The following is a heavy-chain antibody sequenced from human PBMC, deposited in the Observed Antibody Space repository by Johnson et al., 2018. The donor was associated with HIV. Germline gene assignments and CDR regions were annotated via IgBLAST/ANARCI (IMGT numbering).Heavy chain of an antibody. CDR1: GFTLSSYG. Sequence: VQLVVSGGGLIQPGGSLRLSCAASGFTLSSYGMHWVRQAPGKGLEYVSAISSNGGSTAYANSVKGRFTISRDNSKNTLYLQMGSLRAEDMALYYCVRGRISMTVVYLRGGAFDVWGQGTMVTVSS. CDR3: VRGRISMTVVYLRGGAFDV. CDR2: ISSNGGST. D-gene: IGHD3-22*01. V-gene: IGHV3-64*01. J-gene: IGHJ3*01.